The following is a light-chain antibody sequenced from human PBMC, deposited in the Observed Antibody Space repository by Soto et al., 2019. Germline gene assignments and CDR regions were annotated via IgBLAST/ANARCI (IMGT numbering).Light chain of an antibody. CDR1: SSDVGGYNY. Sequence: QSALTQPASVSGSPGQSITISCNGTSSDVGGYNYVSWYQQHPGKVPRLMIYEVSNRPSGLSNRFSGSKSGNTASLTISGLQAEDEADYYCSSYTSSNTWVFGGGTKLTVL. J-gene: IGLJ3*02. V-gene: IGLV2-14*01. CDR3: SSYTSSNTWV. CDR2: EVS.